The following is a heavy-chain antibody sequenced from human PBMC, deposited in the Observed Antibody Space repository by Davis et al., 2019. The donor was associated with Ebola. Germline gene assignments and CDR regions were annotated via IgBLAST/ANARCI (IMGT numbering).Heavy chain of an antibody. D-gene: IGHD2-2*01. CDR2: ISAYNGNT. V-gene: IGHV1-18*01. CDR1: GYTFTSYG. J-gene: IGHJ6*02. CDR3: ARELRCSSTSCFLYYYYGMDV. Sequence: AASVKVSCKASGYTFTSYGISWVRQAPGQGLEWMGWISAYNGNTNYAQKLQGRVTMTTDTSTSTAYMELRSLRSDDTAVYYCARELRCSSTSCFLYYYYGMDVWGQGTTVTVSS.